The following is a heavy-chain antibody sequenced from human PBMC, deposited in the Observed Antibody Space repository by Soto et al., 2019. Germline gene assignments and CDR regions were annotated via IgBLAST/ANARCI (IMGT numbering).Heavy chain of an antibody. D-gene: IGHD6-19*01. CDR2: IDPEGGET. CDR1: GYTLTELS. V-gene: IGHV1-24*01. Sequence: GASVKVSCKVSGYTLTELSMHWVRQAPGKGLEWMGGIDPEGGETNYAQKFQGRVTMTGDTSISTAYMELSRLRSDDTAVYYCARDAAVAGNDAFDIWGQGTMVTVSS. J-gene: IGHJ3*02. CDR3: ARDAAVAGNDAFDI.